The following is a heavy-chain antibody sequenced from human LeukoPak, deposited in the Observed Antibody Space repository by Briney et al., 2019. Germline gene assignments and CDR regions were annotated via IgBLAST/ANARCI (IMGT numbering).Heavy chain of an antibody. Sequence: GGSLRLSCAASGFTFSSYAMHWVRQAPGKGLEWVAVISYDGSNKYYADSVKGRFTISRDNSKNTLYLQMNSLRAEDTAVYYCASANPILLDYYYYYYMDVWGKGTTVTVSS. CDR3: ASANPILLDYYYYYYMDV. CDR2: ISYDGSNK. CDR1: GFTFSSYA. V-gene: IGHV3-30*04. J-gene: IGHJ6*03. D-gene: IGHD3-3*01.